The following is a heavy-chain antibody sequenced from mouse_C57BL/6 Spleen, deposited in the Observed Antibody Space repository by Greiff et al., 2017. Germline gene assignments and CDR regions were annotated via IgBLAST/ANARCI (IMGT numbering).Heavy chain of an antibody. CDR1: GFTFSSYG. V-gene: IGHV5-6*01. J-gene: IGHJ2*01. CDR3: ARHADYGNYVNYFDY. CDR2: ISSGGSYT. Sequence: EVQLVESGGDLVKPGGSLKLSCAASGFTFSSYGMSWVRQTPDKRLEWVATISSGGSYTYYPDSVKGRFTISRDNAKNTLYLQMSSLKSEDTAMYYCARHADYGNYVNYFDYWGQGTTLTVSS. D-gene: IGHD2-1*01.